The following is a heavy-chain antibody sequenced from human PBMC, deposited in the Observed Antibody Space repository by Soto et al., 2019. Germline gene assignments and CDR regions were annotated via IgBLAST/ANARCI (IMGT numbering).Heavy chain of an antibody. CDR1: GVSFGNRS. J-gene: IGHJ6*03. Sequence: HAGCSSRCIAAAGVSFGNRSGTGERKDSGKGLEWVSAISGSGGSTYYEDSVKGRFTISRDNSKNRRLLHMKSLRAEDTTINDVSKSRLHDWAIAFYILYY. V-gene: IGHV3-23*01. D-gene: IGHD3-9*01. CDR3: SKSRLHDWAIAFYILYY. CDR2: ISGSGGST.